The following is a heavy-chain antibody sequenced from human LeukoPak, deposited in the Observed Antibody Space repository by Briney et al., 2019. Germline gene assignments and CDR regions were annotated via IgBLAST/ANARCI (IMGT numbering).Heavy chain of an antibody. D-gene: IGHD3-10*01. J-gene: IGHJ4*02. CDR3: ARGWSYYGSGSYYIDPHFDY. CDR1: GYTFTCYY. Sequence: ASVKVSCKASGYTFTCYYMHWVRQAPGQGLEWMGWINPNSGGTNYAQKFQGRVTMTRDTSISTAYMELSRLRSDDTAVYYCARGWSYYGSGSYYIDPHFDYWGQGTLVTVSS. CDR2: INPNSGGT. V-gene: IGHV1-2*02.